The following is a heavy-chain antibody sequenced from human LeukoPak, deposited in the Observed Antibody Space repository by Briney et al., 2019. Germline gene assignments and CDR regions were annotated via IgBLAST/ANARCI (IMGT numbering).Heavy chain of an antibody. CDR1: GASISTYS. V-gene: IGHV4-59*01. Sequence: PSETLSLTCTVSGASISTYSWSWIRQPPGKGLEWIGYISDSGNTEYNPSLKSRVTISEDTSKNQFSLKMRSVTAADSAVYFCARDTILSDAFDIWGQGTMVTVSS. J-gene: IGHJ3*02. D-gene: IGHD3-10*01. CDR3: ARDTILSDAFDI. CDR2: ISDSGNT.